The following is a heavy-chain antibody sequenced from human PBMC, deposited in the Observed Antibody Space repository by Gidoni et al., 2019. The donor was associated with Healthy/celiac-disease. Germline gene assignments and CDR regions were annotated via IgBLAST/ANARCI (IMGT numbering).Heavy chain of an antibody. Sequence: QVQLVQSGAEVKKPGSSVPVSCKASGGTFSSYAISWVRQAPGQGLEWMGGIIPIFGTANYAQKFQGRVTITADESTSTAYMELSSLRSEDTAVYYCARVVGATTVHYFDYWGQGTLVTVSS. CDR2: IIPIFGTA. CDR1: GGTFSSYA. V-gene: IGHV1-69*01. J-gene: IGHJ4*02. CDR3: ARVVGATTVHYFDY. D-gene: IGHD1-26*01.